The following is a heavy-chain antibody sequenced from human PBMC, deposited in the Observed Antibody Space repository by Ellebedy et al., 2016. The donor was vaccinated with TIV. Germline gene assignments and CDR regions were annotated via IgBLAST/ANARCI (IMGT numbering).Heavy chain of an antibody. V-gene: IGHV3-7*01. Sequence: GESLKISCGTSGFTFSNYWMTWVRQAPGQGLEWVANIKQDGSEKYYVDSVMGRFSISRDNTKNSLYLQMNSLTDEDAAVYYCARDQWLGRAYYFDSWGQGTLVTVSS. CDR3: ARDQWLGRAYYFDS. D-gene: IGHD6-19*01. CDR2: IKQDGSEK. CDR1: GFTFSNYW. J-gene: IGHJ4*02.